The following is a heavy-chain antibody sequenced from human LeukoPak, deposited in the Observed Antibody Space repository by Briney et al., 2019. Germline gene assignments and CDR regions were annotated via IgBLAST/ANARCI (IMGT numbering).Heavy chain of an antibody. V-gene: IGHV1-24*01. CDR3: ATASGGYDYVPDY. D-gene: IGHD5-12*01. CDR1: GYTLTELS. Sequence: ASVKVSCKVSGYTLTELSMHWVRQAPGKGLEWMGGFDPEDGETIYAQKFQGRVTMTEDTSADTAYMELSSLRSEDTAVYYCATASGGYDYVPDYWGQGTLVTVSS. J-gene: IGHJ4*02. CDR2: FDPEDGET.